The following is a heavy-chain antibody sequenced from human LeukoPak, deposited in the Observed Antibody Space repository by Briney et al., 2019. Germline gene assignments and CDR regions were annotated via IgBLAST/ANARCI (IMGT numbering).Heavy chain of an antibody. CDR3: ARNPAGNYDILTGYDYFDY. V-gene: IGHV1-69*05. CDR2: IIPISGTT. CDR1: GGTFSSYG. D-gene: IGHD3-9*01. J-gene: IGHJ4*02. Sequence: SVKVSCKASGGTFSSYGITWVRQAPGQGPEWMGRIIPISGTTNYAQKFQGRVTITTDKSTSTAYMELSSLRSEDTAVYYCARNPAGNYDILTGYDYFDYWGQGTLVTVSS.